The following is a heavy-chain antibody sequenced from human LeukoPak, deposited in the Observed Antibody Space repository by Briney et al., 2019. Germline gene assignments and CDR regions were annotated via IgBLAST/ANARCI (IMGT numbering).Heavy chain of an antibody. CDR2: IIPIFGTA. CDR3: ARAELVGATKAYYYYYYMDV. Sequence: SVKVSCKASGGTFSSYAISWVRQAPGQGLEWMGGIIPIFGTANYAQKFQGRVTSTTDESTSTAYMELSSLRSEDTAVYYCARAELVGATKAYYYYYYMDVWGKGTTVTVSS. D-gene: IGHD1-26*01. J-gene: IGHJ6*03. CDR1: GGTFSSYA. V-gene: IGHV1-69*05.